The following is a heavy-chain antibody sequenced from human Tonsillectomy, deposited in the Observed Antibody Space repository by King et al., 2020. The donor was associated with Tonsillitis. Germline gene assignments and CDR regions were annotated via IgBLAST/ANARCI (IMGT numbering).Heavy chain of an antibody. J-gene: IGHJ4*02. V-gene: IGHV3-49*04. CDR3: TRGGGSYYRFDY. CDR2: IRSKAYGATT. CDR1: GFTYGDYA. D-gene: IGHD1-26*01. Sequence: VQLVESGGGLVQPGRSLRLSCTSSGFTYGDYAMSWVRQAPGKGLEWVGFIRSKAYGATTEYAASVKGRFTISRDDSKSIVYLQMNSLKTEDTALYYCTRGGGSYYRFDYWGQGTLVTVSS.